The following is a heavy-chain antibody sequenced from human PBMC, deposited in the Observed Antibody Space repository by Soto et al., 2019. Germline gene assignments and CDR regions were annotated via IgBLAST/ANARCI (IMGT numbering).Heavy chain of an antibody. J-gene: IGHJ6*03. CDR2: IYHSGST. D-gene: IGHD6-6*01. CDR1: SGSISSSNW. Sequence: SETLSLTCAVSSGSISSSNWWSWVRQPPGKGLEWIGEIYHSGSTDYNPSLKSRVTISVDKSKNQFSLKLSSVTAADTAVYYCARQSSSNNYYYYMDVWGKGTTVTVSS. CDR3: ARQSSSNNYYYYMDV. V-gene: IGHV4-4*02.